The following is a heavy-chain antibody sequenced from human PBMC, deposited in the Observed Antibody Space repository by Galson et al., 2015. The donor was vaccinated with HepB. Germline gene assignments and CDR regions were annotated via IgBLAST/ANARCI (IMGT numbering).Heavy chain of an antibody. Sequence: SLRLSCAASGFTFSSYAMHWVRQAPGKGLEWVAVISYDGSNKYYADSVKGRFTISRDNSKNTLYLQMNSLRAEDTAVYYCARQYGSGSYYSTPVDYWGQGTLVTVSS. CDR2: ISYDGSNK. V-gene: IGHV3-30-3*01. J-gene: IGHJ4*02. CDR1: GFTFSSYA. CDR3: ARQYGSGSYYSTPVDY. D-gene: IGHD3-10*01.